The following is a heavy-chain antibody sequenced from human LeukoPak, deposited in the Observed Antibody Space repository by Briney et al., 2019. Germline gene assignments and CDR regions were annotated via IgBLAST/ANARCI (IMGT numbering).Heavy chain of an antibody. CDR2: ITASSSYL. V-gene: IGHV3-21*01. CDR3: ARAVGPFDI. D-gene: IGHD3-16*01. CDR1: GFTFNNYN. Sequence: GGSLRLSCAASGFTFNNYNINWVRQAPGKGLEWVSSITASSSYLYYADSVRGRFTISRDNAKNSLYLQMNSLRAEDTAVYYCARAVGPFDIWGQGTIVIVSS. J-gene: IGHJ3*02.